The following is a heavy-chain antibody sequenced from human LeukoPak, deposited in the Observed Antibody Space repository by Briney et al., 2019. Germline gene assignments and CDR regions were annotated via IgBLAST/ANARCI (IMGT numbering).Heavy chain of an antibody. CDR2: IYYIGST. CDR1: GGSISNSNYY. Sequence: SETLSLTCTVSGGSISNSNYYWGWIRQPPGKGLEWIGSIYYIGSTYYNPSLKSRVAISVDTSKSQFSLKLISVTAADTAVYYCARDVRQVWPPDYWGQGTLVTVSS. V-gene: IGHV4-39*07. CDR3: ARDVRQVWPPDY. J-gene: IGHJ4*02. D-gene: IGHD5-18*01.